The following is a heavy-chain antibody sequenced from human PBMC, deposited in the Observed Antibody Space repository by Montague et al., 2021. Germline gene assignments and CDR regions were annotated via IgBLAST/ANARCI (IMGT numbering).Heavy chain of an antibody. CDR1: GGSLSEYY. Sequence: SETLSLTCGVYGGSLSEYYWTWIRQSPEKGLEWIGEVSHIGSTNYNPSLKSRVTMSVDKSENQFSLKLRSVTAADTAVYYCASDRGPFDYWGQGTVVTVS. J-gene: IGHJ4*02. D-gene: IGHD3-10*01. V-gene: IGHV4-34*01. CDR2: VSHIGST. CDR3: ASDRGPFDY.